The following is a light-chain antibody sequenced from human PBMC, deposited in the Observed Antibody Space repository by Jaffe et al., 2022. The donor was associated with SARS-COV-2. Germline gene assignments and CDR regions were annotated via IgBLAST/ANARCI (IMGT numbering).Light chain of an antibody. J-gene: IGKJ1*01. CDR3: VQHNDYPRT. CDR1: QDIRDD. CDR2: AAS. V-gene: IGKV1-17*01. Sequence: DIQMTQSPSSLSASVGDRVTITCRASQDIRDDLGWFQQQPGKAPKRLIYAASSLQSGVPSRFSGSGSGTEFTLTISSLQPEDFASYYCVQHNDYPRTFGQGTKVEIK.